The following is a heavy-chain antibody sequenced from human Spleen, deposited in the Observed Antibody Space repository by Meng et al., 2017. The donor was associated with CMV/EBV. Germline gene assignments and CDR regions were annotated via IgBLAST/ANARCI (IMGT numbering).Heavy chain of an antibody. CDR2: INPNSGDT. V-gene: IGHV1-2*02. J-gene: IGHJ3*02. CDR3: AKDRVDLETFGSDAFHI. D-gene: IGHD3-3*01. CDR1: GYTFTGHY. Sequence: ASVKVSCKASGYTFTGHYLHWVRQAPGQGLECMGWINPNSGDTYYAQKFEGRVTMTRDTSTSTAYMELTSLRFDDTAVYYCAKDRVDLETFGSDAFHIWGQGTMVTVSS.